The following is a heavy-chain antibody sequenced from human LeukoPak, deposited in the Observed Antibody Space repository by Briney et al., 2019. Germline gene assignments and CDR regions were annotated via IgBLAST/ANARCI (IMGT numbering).Heavy chain of an antibody. Sequence: SETLPPTCAVYGGSFSGYYWSWIRQPPGKGLEWIGEINHSGSTNYNPSLKSRVTISVDTSKNQFSLKLSSVTAADTAVYYCARGYGDYVLDYWGQGTLVTVSS. CDR1: GGSFSGYY. CDR3: ARGYGDYVLDY. J-gene: IGHJ4*02. D-gene: IGHD4-17*01. CDR2: INHSGST. V-gene: IGHV4-34*01.